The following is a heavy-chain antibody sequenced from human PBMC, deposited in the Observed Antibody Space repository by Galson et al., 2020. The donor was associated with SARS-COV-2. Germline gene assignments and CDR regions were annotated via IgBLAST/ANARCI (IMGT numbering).Heavy chain of an antibody. V-gene: IGHV1-18*01. CDR3: AREEVVRGVRLCYFEY. Sequence: ASVKVSCKASGYTFSSYGVTWLRQAPGQGLEWMGWISGYNGDTDYAQNLQGRVSMTTDAATSTAYMELRSLRSDDTAVYYCAREEVVRGVRLCYFEYWGQGTLVTVSS. CDR2: ISGYNGDT. D-gene: IGHD3-10*01. J-gene: IGHJ4*02. CDR1: GYTFSSYG.